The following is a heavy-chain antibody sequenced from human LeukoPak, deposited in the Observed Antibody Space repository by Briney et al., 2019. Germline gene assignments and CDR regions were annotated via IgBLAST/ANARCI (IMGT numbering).Heavy chain of an antibody. D-gene: IGHD3-22*01. J-gene: IGHJ5*02. CDR3: ARVRLKYYYDSSGYYPSWFDP. CDR2: IYTSGSS. V-gene: IGHV4-4*07. Sequence: SETLSLTCTVSGGSISSYYWSWIRQPAGKGLEWIGRIYTSGSSNYNPSLKSRVTMSVDTSKNQFYLKLRSVTAADTAVYYCARVRLKYYYDSSGYYPSWFDPWGQGTLVTVSS. CDR1: GGSISSYY.